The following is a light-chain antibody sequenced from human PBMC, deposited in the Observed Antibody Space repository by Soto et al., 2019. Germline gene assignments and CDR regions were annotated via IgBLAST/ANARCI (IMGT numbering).Light chain of an antibody. CDR1: GNDVGGYTF. CDR2: DVN. Sequence: QSALTQPASVSGSPGQSISISCTGTGNDVGGYTFVSWYQQHPDKVPKLVIFDVNRRPSGVSDRFSGSKSVNAASLTISGLQAEDEADYYCCSYTATTTYGFGTGTKVTVL. CDR3: CSYTATTTYG. J-gene: IGLJ1*01. V-gene: IGLV2-14*03.